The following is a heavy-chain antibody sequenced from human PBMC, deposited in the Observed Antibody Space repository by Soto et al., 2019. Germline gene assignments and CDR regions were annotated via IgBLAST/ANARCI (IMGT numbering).Heavy chain of an antibody. CDR1: GFTFSSYA. CDR3: ARDWQLVPVGLVGY. J-gene: IGHJ4*02. CDR2: ISYDGSNK. V-gene: IGHV3-30-3*01. Sequence: QVQLVESGGGVVQPGRSLRLSCAASGFTFSSYAKHWVRQAPGKGLEWVAVISYDGSNKYYADSVKGRFTISRDNSKNTLYLQMNSLRAEDTAVYYCARDWQLVPVGLVGYWGQGTLVTVSS. D-gene: IGHD6-6*01.